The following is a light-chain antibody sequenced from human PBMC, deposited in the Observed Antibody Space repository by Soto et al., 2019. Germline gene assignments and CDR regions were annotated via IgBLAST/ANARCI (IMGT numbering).Light chain of an antibody. CDR1: QSVSSN. CDR2: GAS. CDR3: QQYNNWPYT. J-gene: IGKJ2*01. V-gene: IGKV3-15*01. Sequence: EIVMTQSPDTLSVSPGERATLSCRASQSVSSNLDWYQQKPGQAPRLLIFGASTRATGIPARFSGSGSGTEFTLTISSLQSEDFAVYHCQQYNNWPYTFGQGTTLESK.